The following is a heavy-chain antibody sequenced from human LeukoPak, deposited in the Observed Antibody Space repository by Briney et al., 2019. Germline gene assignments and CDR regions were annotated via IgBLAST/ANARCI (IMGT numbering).Heavy chain of an antibody. V-gene: IGHV3-30*01. Sequence: GGSLRLSCAASGFTFTRYPVHWVRQSPGKGLEWVAVMSHDGRNEFYGDSVKGRFTISRDNPNNTLYLDMNSLRAEDTAVYYCGRTFDSTGYYLGYFDLWGQGTLVTVSS. CDR1: GFTFTRYP. CDR2: MSHDGRNE. J-gene: IGHJ4*02. CDR3: GRTFDSTGYYLGYFDL. D-gene: IGHD3-22*01.